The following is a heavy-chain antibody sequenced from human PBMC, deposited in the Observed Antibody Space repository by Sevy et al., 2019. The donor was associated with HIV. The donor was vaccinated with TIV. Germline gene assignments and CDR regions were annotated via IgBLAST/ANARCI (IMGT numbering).Heavy chain of an antibody. CDR2: ISKEGTNK. CDR1: GFTFTRYA. D-gene: IGHD3-3*01. J-gene: IGHJ6*02. V-gene: IGHV3-30-3*01. CDR3: ARDYGYDFWSGYYGYYYYGMDV. Sequence: GGSPRLSCEASGFTFTRYAFHWVRQAPGKGLEWVAVISKEGTNKYYIDSVKGRFTISRDNSKNTLYLQMNSLRAEDTAVYYCARDYGYDFWSGYYGYYYYGMDVWGQGTTVTVSS.